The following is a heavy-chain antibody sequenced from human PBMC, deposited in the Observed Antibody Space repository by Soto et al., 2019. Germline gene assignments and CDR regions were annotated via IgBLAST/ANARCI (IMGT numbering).Heavy chain of an antibody. CDR3: ARGVNWNYVEYNWFDP. CDR2: IYHLGNT. J-gene: IGHJ5*02. Sequence: SETLSLTCTVSGGSISSGPSYWGWIRQPPGQGLEWVGRIYHLGNTYYNSSLESRVTISVDKSKNQFSLKLSSVTAADTAVYYCARGVNWNYVEYNWFDPWGQGTLVTVSS. V-gene: IGHV4-39*01. D-gene: IGHD1-7*01. CDR1: GGSISSGPSY.